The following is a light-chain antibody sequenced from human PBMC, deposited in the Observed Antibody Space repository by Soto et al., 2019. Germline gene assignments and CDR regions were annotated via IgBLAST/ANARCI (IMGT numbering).Light chain of an antibody. CDR3: QPDNNLTLT. V-gene: IGKV3-15*01. Sequence: EIVMTQSPATLSVSPGERATLSCRASQSVSGNLAWYQQKPGQPPRLLIYGASTRATGIPARFSGSGSGTEFTLTISSLQSEDFAVYYCQPDNNLTLTFGGGTKVEIK. J-gene: IGKJ4*01. CDR2: GAS. CDR1: QSVSGN.